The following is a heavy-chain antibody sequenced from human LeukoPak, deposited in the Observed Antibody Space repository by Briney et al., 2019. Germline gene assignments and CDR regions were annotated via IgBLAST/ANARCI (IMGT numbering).Heavy chain of an antibody. V-gene: IGHV4-59*01. CDR2: IYYSGST. CDR3: ARVSGSGYCSSTSCYGSSWWFDP. CDR1: GGSISSYY. J-gene: IGHJ5*02. D-gene: IGHD2-2*01. Sequence: PSETLSLTCTVSGGSISSYYWSWIRQPPGKGLEWIGYIYYSGSTNYNPSLKSRVTISVDTSKNQFSLKLSSVTAADTAVYYCARVSGSGYCSSTSCYGSSWWFDPWGQGTLVTVSS.